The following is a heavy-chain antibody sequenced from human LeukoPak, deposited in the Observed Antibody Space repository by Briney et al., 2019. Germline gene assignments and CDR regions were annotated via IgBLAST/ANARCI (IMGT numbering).Heavy chain of an antibody. CDR1: GFTFISYG. J-gene: IGHJ4*02. Sequence: GGSLRLSCVASGFTFISYGMHWVRQAPGKGLEWVAVISDDGNYKYYADSVKGRFTISRDNAKNTLYLQMNSLRAEDTAVYYCARAGNYRFDYWGQGTLVTVSS. CDR2: ISDDGNYK. V-gene: IGHV3-30*03. CDR3: ARAGNYRFDY. D-gene: IGHD1-7*01.